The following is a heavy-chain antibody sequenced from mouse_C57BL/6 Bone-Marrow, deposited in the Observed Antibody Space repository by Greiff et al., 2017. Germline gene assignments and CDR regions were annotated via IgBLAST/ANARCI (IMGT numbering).Heavy chain of an antibody. CDR3: ARRGLPSMDY. V-gene: IGHV1-22*01. Sequence: VQLQQSGPELVKPGASVKMSCKASGYTFTDYNMHWVKQSHGKSLEWIGYINPNNGGTSYHQKFQGKATLPVNKSSSTGYMKLRSLTSEDSAVYYCARRGLPSMDYWGQGTSVTV. J-gene: IGHJ4*01. CDR1: GYTFTDYN. CDR2: INPNNGGT. D-gene: IGHD5-5*01.